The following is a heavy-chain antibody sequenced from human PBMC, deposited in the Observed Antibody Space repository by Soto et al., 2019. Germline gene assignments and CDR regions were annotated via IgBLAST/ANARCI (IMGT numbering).Heavy chain of an antibody. V-gene: IGHV2-5*02. D-gene: IGHD3-3*01. J-gene: IGHJ4*02. CDR2: IFWDDDK. Sequence: QITLNESGPTPVKPRQTLMMTCTISGFSLTTSGVGVGWICQSPGKAPECLALIFWDDDKRYSPSLTSRLTITKDTSKNQVVLTMADLDPADTATYYCAHRVLRTVFGLITTTAIYFDFWGQGTPVAVSS. CDR1: GFSLTTSGVG. CDR3: AHRVLRTVFGLITTTAIYFDF.